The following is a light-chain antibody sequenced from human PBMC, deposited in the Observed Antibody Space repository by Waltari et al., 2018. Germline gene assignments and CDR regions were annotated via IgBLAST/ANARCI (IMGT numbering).Light chain of an antibody. V-gene: IGKV3-11*01. J-gene: IGKJ1*01. CDR2: EAS. CDR3: QQRSNWPS. Sequence: IVLTQSPATLSLSPGDTATLSCRASQSVSSHLAWYQQKPCQAPRLLIYEASKRATGIPARFSGSGSGTDFTLTITSLEPEDFAVFFCQQRSNWPSFGPGTKVEIK. CDR1: QSVSSH.